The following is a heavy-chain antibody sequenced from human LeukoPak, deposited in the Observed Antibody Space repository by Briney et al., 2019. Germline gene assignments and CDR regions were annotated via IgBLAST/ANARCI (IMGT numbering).Heavy chain of an antibody. CDR2: LSYSGTS. D-gene: IGHD6-6*01. CDR1: GYSISSGYY. Sequence: PSETLSLTCTVSGYSISSGYYWGWIRQPPGKGLEWIGYLSYSGTSNYNPSLKSRLTISIDTSNNQFSLKLTSVTAADTAVYFCARGVNWIDPWGQGTLVTVSS. V-gene: IGHV4-38-2*02. CDR3: ARGVNWIDP. J-gene: IGHJ5*02.